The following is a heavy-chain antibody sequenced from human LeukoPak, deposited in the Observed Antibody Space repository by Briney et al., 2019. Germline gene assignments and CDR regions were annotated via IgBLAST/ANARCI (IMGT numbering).Heavy chain of an antibody. V-gene: IGHV3-33*01. CDR1: GFTFSSYG. CDR3: ARDFTVTTYNWFDP. Sequence: PGGSLRLSCAASGFTFSSYGMHWVRQAPGKGLEWVAVIWYDGSNKYYADSVKRRLTISRDNSKNRLYLQMTSRRAEDTAVYYCARDFTVTTYNWFDPWGQGTLVTVSS. J-gene: IGHJ5*02. D-gene: IGHD4-17*01. CDR2: IWYDGSNK.